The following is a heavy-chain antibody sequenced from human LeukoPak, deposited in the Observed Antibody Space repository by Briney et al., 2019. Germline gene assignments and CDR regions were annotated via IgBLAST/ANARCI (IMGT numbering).Heavy chain of an antibody. CDR3: ARANVWGSYRLDY. J-gene: IGHJ4*02. V-gene: IGHV1-2*02. Sequence: ASVKVSCKASGYTFTGYYMHWVRQAPGQGLEWMGWINPNSGGTNYAQKFQGRVTMTRDTSISTAYMELSRLRSDDTAVYYCARANVWGSYRLDYWGQGTLVTVSS. D-gene: IGHD3-16*02. CDR1: GYTFTGYY. CDR2: INPNSGGT.